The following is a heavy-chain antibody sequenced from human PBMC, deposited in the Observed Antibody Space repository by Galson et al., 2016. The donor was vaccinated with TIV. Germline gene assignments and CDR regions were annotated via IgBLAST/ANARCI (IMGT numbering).Heavy chain of an antibody. D-gene: IGHD2-21*01. CDR1: GFSFRNYV. V-gene: IGHV3-23*01. CDR2: LILNGDYT. J-gene: IGHJ3*01. Sequence: SLRLSCAASGFSFRNYVMSWVRLAPGKGLEWVSSLILNGDYTYYADSVKGRFAISRDNSKYTLFLQLNSLTAGDTAIYYCAKVGESGDYSWDAFDVWGQGTVVTVSS. CDR3: AKVGESGDYSWDAFDV.